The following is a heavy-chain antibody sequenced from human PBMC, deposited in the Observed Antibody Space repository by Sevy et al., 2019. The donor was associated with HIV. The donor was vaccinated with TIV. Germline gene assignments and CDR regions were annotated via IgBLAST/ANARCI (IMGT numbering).Heavy chain of an antibody. CDR2: FDPEDAKT. D-gene: IGHD3-22*01. CDR3: AITREYYSDSSGYFDY. J-gene: IGHJ4*02. V-gene: IGHV1-24*01. CDR1: GYTLTEFS. Sequence: ASVKVSCKISGYTLTEFSMHWVRQVPGKGLEWMGSFDPEDAKTIYAQTFQGRVTMTEDTSTDTAYMELRSLRSEDTAMYYCAITREYYSDSSGYFDYWGQGTLVTVSS.